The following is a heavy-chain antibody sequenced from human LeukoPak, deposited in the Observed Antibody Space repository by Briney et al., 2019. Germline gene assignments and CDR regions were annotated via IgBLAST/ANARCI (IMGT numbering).Heavy chain of an antibody. Sequence: PGGSLRLSCAASGFTFSSYGMHWVHQAPGKGLEWVAVIWYDGSNKYYADSVKGRFTISRDNSENTVYLQMNSLSTEDTALYYCARDTYGSSWSPLTYWGQGTLVTVSS. J-gene: IGHJ4*02. CDR1: GFTFSSYG. CDR2: IWYDGSNK. CDR3: ARDTYGSSWSPLTY. D-gene: IGHD6-13*01. V-gene: IGHV3-33*01.